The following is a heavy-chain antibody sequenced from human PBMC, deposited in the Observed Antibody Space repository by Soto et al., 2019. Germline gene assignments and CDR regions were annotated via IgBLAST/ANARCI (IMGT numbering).Heavy chain of an antibody. CDR3: AREDYCDSSGYNAGYFQH. CDR2: ISYDGSNK. Sequence: PGGSLRLSCAASGFTFSSYAMHWVRQAPGKGLEWVAVISYDGSNKYYADSVKGRFTISRDNSKNTLYLQMNSLRAEDTAVYYCAREDYCDSSGYNAGYFQHWGQGTLVTVS. CDR1: GFTFSSYA. V-gene: IGHV3-30-3*01. J-gene: IGHJ1*01. D-gene: IGHD3-22*01.